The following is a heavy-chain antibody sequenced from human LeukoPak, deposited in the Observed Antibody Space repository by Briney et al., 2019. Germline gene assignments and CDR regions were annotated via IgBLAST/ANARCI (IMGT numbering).Heavy chain of an antibody. CDR1: GATFSSYA. Sequence: GASVKVSCKASGATFSSYAISWVRQAPGQGLEWMGGIIPIFGTATYAQKFQGRVTITADESTSTAYMELSSLRSEDTAVYYCARGDRYYYDSSGYSDFDYWGQGTLVTVSS. D-gene: IGHD3-22*01. J-gene: IGHJ4*02. CDR3: ARGDRYYYDSSGYSDFDY. V-gene: IGHV1-69*13. CDR2: IIPIFGTA.